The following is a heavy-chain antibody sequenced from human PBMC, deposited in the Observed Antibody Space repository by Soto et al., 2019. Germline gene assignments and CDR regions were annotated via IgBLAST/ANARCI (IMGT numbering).Heavy chain of an antibody. J-gene: IGHJ4*02. CDR1: GFAFSNYW. CDR2: INGDGSIT. Sequence: PGGSLRLSCAASGFAFSNYWMHWVRQGPGKGLVWVSRINGDGSITTYADSVEGRFTISTDNAKSTVYLQMNSLRAEDTAVYYCASGTLGRPDYWGQGILVTVSS. V-gene: IGHV3-74*01. CDR3: ASGTLGRPDY.